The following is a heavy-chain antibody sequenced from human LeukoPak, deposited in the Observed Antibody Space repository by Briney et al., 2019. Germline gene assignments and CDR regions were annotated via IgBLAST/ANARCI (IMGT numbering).Heavy chain of an antibody. CDR2: IWYDGSNK. CDR1: GFTFSSYG. J-gene: IGHJ4*02. D-gene: IGHD3-10*01. CDR3: ARDSNELPYYGSGNRPDY. Sequence: PGRSLRLSCAASGFTFSSYGMHWVRQAPGKGLEWVAVIWYDGSNKYYADSVKGRFTISRDDSKNTLYLQMNSLRAEDTAVYYCARDSNELPYYGSGNRPDYWGQGTLVTVSS. V-gene: IGHV3-33*01.